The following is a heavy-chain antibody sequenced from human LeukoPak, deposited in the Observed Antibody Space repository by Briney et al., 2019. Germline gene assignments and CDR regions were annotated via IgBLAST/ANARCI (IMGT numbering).Heavy chain of an antibody. D-gene: IGHD5-12*01. J-gene: IGHJ4*02. CDR1: GGSISSYY. Sequence: PSETLSPTCTVSGGSISSYYWRWIRQPPGKGLEWIGYIYYSVSTYYNPSLKSRVTISVDTSKNQFSLKLSSVTAADTAVYYCARSRSTRIVATTPGYFDYWGQGTLVTASS. V-gene: IGHV4-59*08. CDR3: ARSRSTRIVATTPGYFDY. CDR2: IYYSVST.